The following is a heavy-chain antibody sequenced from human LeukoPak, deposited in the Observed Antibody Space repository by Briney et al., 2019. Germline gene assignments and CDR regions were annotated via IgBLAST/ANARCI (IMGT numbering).Heavy chain of an antibody. V-gene: IGHV1-46*01. CDR2: INPSGGST. D-gene: IGHD2-21*02. CDR1: GYTFTSYY. CDR3: ARDTHIVVVTTSGAFDI. Sequence: ASVKVSCKASGYTFTSYYMHWVRQAPGQGLEWMGIINPSGGSTSYAQKFQGRVTMTSDTSTSPVYMELSSLRSEDTAVYYCARDTHIVVVTTSGAFDIWGQGTMVTVSS. J-gene: IGHJ3*02.